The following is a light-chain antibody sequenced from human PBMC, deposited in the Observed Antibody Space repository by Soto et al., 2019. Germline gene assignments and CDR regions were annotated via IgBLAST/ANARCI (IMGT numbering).Light chain of an antibody. J-gene: IGKJ2*01. Sequence: EIVLTQSPATLPLSPGERATLSCRASQNINTYSAWSQQKGGQAPRRLIYGASNRATGIPARFSGSGAGTDFTLTISSLEPEDFAIYYCQQRSNRPPYTFGQGTKLEIK. CDR3: QQRSNRPPYT. CDR1: QNINTY. V-gene: IGKV3-11*01. CDR2: GAS.